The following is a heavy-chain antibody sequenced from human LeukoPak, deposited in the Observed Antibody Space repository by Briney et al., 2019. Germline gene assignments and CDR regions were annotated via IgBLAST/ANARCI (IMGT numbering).Heavy chain of an antibody. CDR3: ARAVLSGYDSPHDY. V-gene: IGHV3-66*01. J-gene: IGHJ4*02. D-gene: IGHD5-12*01. CDR2: IYSGGST. CDR1: GFTVSSNY. Sequence: GGSLRLSCAASGFTVSSNYMSWVRQAPGKGLEWVSVIYSGGSTYYADSVKGRFTISRDNSKNTLYLQMNSLRAEDTAVYYCARAVLSGYDSPHDYWGQGTLVTVSS.